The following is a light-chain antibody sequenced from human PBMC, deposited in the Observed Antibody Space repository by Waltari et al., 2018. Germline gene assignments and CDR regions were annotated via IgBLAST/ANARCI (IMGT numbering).Light chain of an antibody. CDR1: QSISSW. V-gene: IGKV1-5*03. CDR3: QRYNNWWT. Sequence: DIQMTQSPSTLSASVGDRVTITCRASQSISSWLAWYQQKPGKAPKLLLYGASSLESGVPSRFSGSGSGTEFTLTISSLQPDDFATYYCQRYNNWWTFGQGTKVEIK. CDR2: GAS. J-gene: IGKJ1*01.